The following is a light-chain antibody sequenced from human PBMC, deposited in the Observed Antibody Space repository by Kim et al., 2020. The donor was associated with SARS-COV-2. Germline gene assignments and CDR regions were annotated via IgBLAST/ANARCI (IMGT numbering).Light chain of an antibody. J-gene: IGKJ4*01. CDR2: YAS. V-gene: IGKV6-21*01. CDR3: QQSSTLPLT. Sequence: EIVLTQSPDFQSVTPKERVTITCRASLNIGISLHWYQQKPDQSPKLLIKYASQSFSGVPSRFSGSGSGTDFTFTIDSLEAEDAATYYCQQSSTLPLTFGGGTKVDIK. CDR1: LNIGIS.